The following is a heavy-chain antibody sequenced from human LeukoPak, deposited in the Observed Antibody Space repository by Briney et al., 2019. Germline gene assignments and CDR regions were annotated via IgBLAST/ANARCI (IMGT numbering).Heavy chain of an antibody. CDR3: ARRGSGPDY. CDR2: IGGSGDST. Sequence: GGSLRLSCAASGFTFSTYAMSWVRQAPGKGLEWVSAIGGSGDSTNYADSVKGRFTISRDNAKNSLYLQMNSLRAEDTAVYYCARRGSGPDYWGQGTLVTVSS. CDR1: GFTFSTYA. D-gene: IGHD2-15*01. V-gene: IGHV3-23*01. J-gene: IGHJ4*02.